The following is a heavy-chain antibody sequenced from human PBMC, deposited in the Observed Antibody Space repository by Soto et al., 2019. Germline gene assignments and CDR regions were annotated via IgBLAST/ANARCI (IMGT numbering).Heavy chain of an antibody. Sequence: EVQLVESGGGLVQPGGSLKLSCAASGFTFSGSAMHWVRQASGNGLEWVGRIRSKANSYATAYAASVKGRFTISRDDSKNTAYLQMNSLKTEDTAVYYCTRSDCSGGSCYSHDYWGQGTLVTVSS. CDR3: TRSDCSGGSCYSHDY. D-gene: IGHD2-15*01. CDR1: GFTFSGSA. CDR2: IRSKANSYAT. J-gene: IGHJ4*02. V-gene: IGHV3-73*01.